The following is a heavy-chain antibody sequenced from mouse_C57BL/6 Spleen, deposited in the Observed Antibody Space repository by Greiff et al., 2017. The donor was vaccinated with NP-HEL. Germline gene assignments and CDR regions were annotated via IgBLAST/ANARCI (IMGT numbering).Heavy chain of an antibody. J-gene: IGHJ2*01. V-gene: IGHV1-39*01. CDR1: GYSLTDYN. Sequence: VQLKESGPELVKPGASVKISCKASGYSLTDYNMNWVKQSNGKSLEWIGVINPNSGTTSYNQKFKGKATLTVDQSSTTAYMQLNSLTSEDSAVYYCAVYYYGSSYAFDYWGQGTTLTVSS. D-gene: IGHD1-1*01. CDR2: INPNSGTT. CDR3: AVYYYGSSYAFDY.